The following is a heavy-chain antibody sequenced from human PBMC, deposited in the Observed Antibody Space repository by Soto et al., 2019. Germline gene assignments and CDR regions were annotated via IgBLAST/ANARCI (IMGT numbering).Heavy chain of an antibody. CDR3: ARDGQQLAPYAMDV. Sequence: QVQLVESGGNMVQPGRSLRLSCAASGFTFGNNAMHWVRHAAGKGLEWVAQIWFDGNNEYYTDSVKGRFTISRDNLKNTVYLQMDSLRADETAVYYCARDGQQLAPYAMDVWGQGTTVIVSS. D-gene: IGHD6-13*01. CDR2: IWFDGNNE. J-gene: IGHJ6*02. CDR1: GFTFGNNA. V-gene: IGHV3-33*01.